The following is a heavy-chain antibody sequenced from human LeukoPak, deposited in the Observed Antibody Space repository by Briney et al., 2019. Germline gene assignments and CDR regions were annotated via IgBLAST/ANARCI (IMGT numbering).Heavy chain of an antibody. CDR1: GFTFSSYA. Sequence: GGSLRLSCAASGFTFSSYAMNWVRQAPGKGLEWVSAIRGSGGSTYYADSVNGRFTISRDNSKNTLFLQMNSLRVEDTAVYFCAKDRRVIDYWGQGTLVTVSS. V-gene: IGHV3-23*01. J-gene: IGHJ4*02. CDR2: IRGSGGST. D-gene: IGHD3-22*01. CDR3: AKDRRVIDY.